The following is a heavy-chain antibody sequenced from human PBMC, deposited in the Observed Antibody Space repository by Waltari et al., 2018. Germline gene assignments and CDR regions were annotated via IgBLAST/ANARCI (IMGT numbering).Heavy chain of an antibody. CDR2: IYWNDDK. CDR3: AHHESDYGDSENFDY. V-gene: IGHV2-5*01. J-gene: IGHJ4*02. CDR1: GFSLSTSGVG. Sequence: QITLKESGPTLVKPTQTLTLTCTFSGFSLSTSGVGVGWIRQPPGKALEWLALIYWNDDKRYSPSLKSRLTITKDTSKNQVVLTMTNMDPVDTATYYSAHHESDYGDSENFDYWGQGTLVTVSS. D-gene: IGHD4-17*01.